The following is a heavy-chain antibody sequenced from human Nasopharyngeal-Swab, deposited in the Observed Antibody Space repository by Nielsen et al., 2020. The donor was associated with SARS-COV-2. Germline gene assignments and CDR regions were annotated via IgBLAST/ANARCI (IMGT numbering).Heavy chain of an antibody. CDR3: ATSSRYIVVVPASIRRYYGMDV. D-gene: IGHD2-2*01. J-gene: IGHJ6*02. CDR2: IIHILGIA. CDR1: GCTLSSYA. Sequence: VKVSCKASGCTLSSYAISGVRQAPGQGLEWMGRIIHILGIANYAQKFQGRVTITADKSTSTAYMELGSLRSEDTAVYYCATSSRYIVVVPASIRRYYGMDVWGQGTTVTVSS. V-gene: IGHV1-69*10.